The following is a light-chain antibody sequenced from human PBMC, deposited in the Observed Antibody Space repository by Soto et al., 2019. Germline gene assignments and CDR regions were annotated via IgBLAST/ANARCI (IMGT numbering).Light chain of an antibody. Sequence: VLIQSPLSLPVTPGEPASISCRSSQSLLHTNGHNYVDWYVQKPGESPQLLIYLGSNRASGVPDRFSASVSGTDFTLKMSRVEAEDVGVYYCGQRLQIPFTFGGGTKVEIK. V-gene: IGKV2-28*01. CDR3: GQRLQIPFT. J-gene: IGKJ4*01. CDR2: LGS. CDR1: QSLLHTNGHNY.